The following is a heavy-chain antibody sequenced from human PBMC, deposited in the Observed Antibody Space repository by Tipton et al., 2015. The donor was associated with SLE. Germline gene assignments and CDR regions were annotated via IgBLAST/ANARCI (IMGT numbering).Heavy chain of an antibody. J-gene: IGHJ5*02. CDR3: ARDLGDSSGYSMWFDP. CDR1: GGSISSSSYY. CDR2: ISNVGNT. V-gene: IGHV4-39*07. Sequence: TLSLTCTVSGGSISSSSYYWDWIRQPPGKGLEWIGSISNVGNTYYNPSLKTRVTISLHTSRNQFSLRLSSVTAADTAVYYCARDLGDSSGYSMWFDPWGQGTLVTVSS. D-gene: IGHD3-22*01.